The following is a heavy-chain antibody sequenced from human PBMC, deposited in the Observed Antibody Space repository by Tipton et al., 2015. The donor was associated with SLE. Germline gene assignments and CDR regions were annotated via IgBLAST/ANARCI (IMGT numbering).Heavy chain of an antibody. CDR3: ARDPYLGAFVI. V-gene: IGHV4-59*01. CDR2: IYYSGST. CDR1: GGSISSYY. J-gene: IGHJ3*02. Sequence: TLSLTCTVSGGSISSYYWSWVRQPPGRGLEWIGYIYYSGSTNYNPSLKSRVTISVDTSKNQFSLKLSSVTAADTAVYYCARDPYLGAFVIWGQGTMVTVSS. D-gene: IGHD3-16*01.